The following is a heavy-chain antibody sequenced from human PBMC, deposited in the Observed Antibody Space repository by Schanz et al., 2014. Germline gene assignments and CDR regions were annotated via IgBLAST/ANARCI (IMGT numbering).Heavy chain of an antibody. V-gene: IGHV3-66*01. D-gene: IGHD2-15*01. Sequence: VQLLQFGGGVVQPGGSLRLSCAVSGFTVSSNHMSWVRQAPGKGLEWVSVIYSGIGAYYADSVKDRFTVSRDNSKNTLYLQMNTLRAEDTAVYYCARDRGYCSGGSCLTFDYWGQGTLVTVSS. J-gene: IGHJ4*02. CDR1: GFTVSSNH. CDR3: ARDRGYCSGGSCLTFDY. CDR2: IYSGIGA.